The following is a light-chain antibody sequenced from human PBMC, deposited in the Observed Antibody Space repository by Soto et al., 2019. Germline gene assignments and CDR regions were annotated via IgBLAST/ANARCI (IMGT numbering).Light chain of an antibody. Sequence: EIAMTQSPATLSVSPGQRATLSCRASQNVNSNLAWCQQKPGQAPRLVMFNASTRATDIPARFSGSGSGTQFTLTISSLQSEDFATYYCQQYNTLNTFGQGTRLEIK. CDR3: QQYNTLNT. V-gene: IGKV3-15*01. CDR1: QNVNSN. J-gene: IGKJ2*01. CDR2: NAS.